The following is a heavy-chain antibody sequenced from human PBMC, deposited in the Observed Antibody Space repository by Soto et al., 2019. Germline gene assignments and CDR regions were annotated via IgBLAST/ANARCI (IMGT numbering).Heavy chain of an antibody. CDR1: GFTFRTYS. J-gene: IGHJ4*02. CDR2: ISYDGSHK. CDR3: AGGYYYDSSGLYSLSLNFDH. Sequence: QVQLVESGGGVVQPGGSLRLSCAASGFTFRTYSMHWVRQVPGKGLEWVAVISYDGSHKYYADSVKGRFTISRDNSNNTLHLQMNFLRAEDTAVYYCAGGYYYDSSGLYSLSLNFDHWGQGTLVTVSS. D-gene: IGHD3-22*01. V-gene: IGHV3-30*04.